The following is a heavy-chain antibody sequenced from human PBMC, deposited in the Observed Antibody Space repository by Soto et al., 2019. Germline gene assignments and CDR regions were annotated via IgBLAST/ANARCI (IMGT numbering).Heavy chain of an antibody. CDR3: ASGPYSSGWRTSYHFDY. CDR2: IYYSGST. CDR1: GGSISSYY. V-gene: IGHV4-59*08. J-gene: IGHJ4*02. Sequence: LSLTCTVSGGSISSYYWSWILQPPGKGLEWIGYIYYSGSTNYNPSLKSRVTISVDTSKNQFSLKLSSVTAADTAVYYCASGPYSSGWRTSYHFDYWGQGTLVTVSS. D-gene: IGHD6-19*01.